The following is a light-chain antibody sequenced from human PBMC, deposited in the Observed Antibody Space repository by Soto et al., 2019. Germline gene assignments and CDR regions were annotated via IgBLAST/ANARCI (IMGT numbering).Light chain of an antibody. CDR3: QQRSNWPLT. V-gene: IGKV3-11*01. CDR2: DAS. CDR1: QSVSSY. Sequence: TQSPATLSLSPGERATLSCRASQSVSSYLAWYQQKPGQAHRLLIYDASNRATGIPARFSVSGSGTDFTLTISSLEPEDFAVYYCQQRSNWPLTFGGGTKVEIK. J-gene: IGKJ4*01.